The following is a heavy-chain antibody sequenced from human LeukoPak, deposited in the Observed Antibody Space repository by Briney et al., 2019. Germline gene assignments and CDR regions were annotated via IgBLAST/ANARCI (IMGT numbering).Heavy chain of an antibody. CDR3: ARMRVAAAGLNWFDP. J-gene: IGHJ5*02. CDR1: GGSFSGYY. CDR2: INHSGST. Sequence: SDALSLTCAVYGGSFSGYYWSWIRQPPGKGLEWIGEINHSGSTNYNPSLKRRVTISVDTSKNQFSLKLSSVTAADTAVYYCARMRVAAAGLNWFDPWGQGTLVTVSS. D-gene: IGHD6-13*01. V-gene: IGHV4-34*01.